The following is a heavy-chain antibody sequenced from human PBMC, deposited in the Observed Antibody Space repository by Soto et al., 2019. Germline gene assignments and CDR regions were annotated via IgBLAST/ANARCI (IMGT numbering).Heavy chain of an antibody. J-gene: IGHJ4*02. V-gene: IGHV5-51*01. CDR3: EKLGFPGAIYFDS. CDR2: IHPLDSET. Sequence: PGESLKISCKVSGYNFTAFWLGWGRQMPGKGLEWMSNIHPLDSETNYGPSFQGQVSISADKSITTAFLHWINLKASDTGIYFCEKLGFPGAIYFDSWGQGSLVTVSS. D-gene: IGHD6-25*01. CDR1: GYNFTAFW.